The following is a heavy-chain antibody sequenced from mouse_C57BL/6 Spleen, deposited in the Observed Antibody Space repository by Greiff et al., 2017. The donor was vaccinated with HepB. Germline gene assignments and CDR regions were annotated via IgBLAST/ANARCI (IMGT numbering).Heavy chain of an antibody. V-gene: IGHV3-6*01. J-gene: IGHJ3*01. Sequence: EVKLQESGPGLVKPSQSLSLTCSVTGYSITSGYYWNWIRQFPGNKREWMGYISYDGSNNYNPSLKNRISITRDTSKNQFFLKLNSVTTEDTATYYCARGRDGPFAYWGQGSLVTVSA. CDR2: ISYDGSN. D-gene: IGHD2-3*01. CDR1: GYSITSGYY. CDR3: ARGRDGPFAY.